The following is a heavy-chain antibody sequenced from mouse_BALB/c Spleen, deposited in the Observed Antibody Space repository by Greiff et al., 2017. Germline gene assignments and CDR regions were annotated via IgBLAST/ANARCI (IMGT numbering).Heavy chain of an antibody. CDR3: ARDSDYDGNWAMDY. V-gene: IGHV14-3*02. CDR2: IDPANGNT. CDR1: GFNIKDTY. D-gene: IGHD2-4*01. Sequence: VQLQQSGAELVKPGASVKLSCTASGFNIKDTYMHWVKQRPEQGLEWIGRIDPANGNTKYDPKFQGKATITADTSSNTAYLQLSSLTSEDTAVYYCARDSDYDGNWAMDYWGQGTSVTVSS. J-gene: IGHJ4*01.